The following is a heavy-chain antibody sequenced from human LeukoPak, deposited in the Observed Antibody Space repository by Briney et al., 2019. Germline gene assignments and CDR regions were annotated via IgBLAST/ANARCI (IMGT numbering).Heavy chain of an antibody. J-gene: IGHJ4*02. CDR2: IRNKAYGGTT. V-gene: IGHV3-49*03. Sequence: GGSLRLSCTASGFTFGDYAMSWFRQAPGKGLEWVGFIRNKAYGGTTEYAASVKGRFTISRDDSQGIAYLQMNSLITEDTAVYYCSRDQTPYYWGQGTLVTVSS. CDR1: GFTFGDYA. CDR3: SRDQTPYY.